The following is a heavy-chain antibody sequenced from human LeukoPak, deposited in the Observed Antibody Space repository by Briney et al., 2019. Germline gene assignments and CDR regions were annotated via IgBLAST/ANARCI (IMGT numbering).Heavy chain of an antibody. CDR2: IYPGDSDT. Sequence: GESLKISCKGSGYSFTSYWIGWVRQLPGKGLEWMGIIYPGDSDTRYSPSFQGQVTISADKSISTAYLQWSSLKASDTAMYYCATSGYGDYEVWDAFDIWGQGTMVTVSS. CDR1: GYSFTSYW. CDR3: ATSGYGDYEVWDAFDI. D-gene: IGHD4-17*01. J-gene: IGHJ3*02. V-gene: IGHV5-51*01.